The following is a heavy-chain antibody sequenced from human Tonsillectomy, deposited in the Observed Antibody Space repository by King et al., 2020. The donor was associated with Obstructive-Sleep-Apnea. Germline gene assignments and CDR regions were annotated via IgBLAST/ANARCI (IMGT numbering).Heavy chain of an antibody. CDR3: AKDIFGILTCGMDV. CDR2: FSGDSGSI. D-gene: IGHD3-9*01. Sequence: VQLVESGGGLVQPGRSLRLSCTASGFTFDDYAMQWVRQAPGKGLGWVSGFSGDSGSIDYAGSVTVRFTISSDNAKNSLYRQVNSLRAEDMALYYCAKDIFGILTCGMDVWGQGTTVTVSS. CDR1: GFTFDDYA. J-gene: IGHJ6*02. V-gene: IGHV3-9*03.